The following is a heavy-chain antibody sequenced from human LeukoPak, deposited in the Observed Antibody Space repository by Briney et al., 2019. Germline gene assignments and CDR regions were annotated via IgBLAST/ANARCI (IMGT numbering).Heavy chain of an antibody. V-gene: IGHV3-30-3*01. J-gene: IGHJ4*02. CDR1: GFTFSSYA. Sequence: GGSLRLSCAASGFTFSSYAMHWVRQAPGKGLEWVAVISYDGSNKYYADSVKGRFTISRDNSKNTLYLQMNSLRAEDAAVYYCARDRQGSSWYYFDYWGQGTLVTVSS. CDR2: ISYDGSNK. D-gene: IGHD6-13*01. CDR3: ARDRQGSSWYYFDY.